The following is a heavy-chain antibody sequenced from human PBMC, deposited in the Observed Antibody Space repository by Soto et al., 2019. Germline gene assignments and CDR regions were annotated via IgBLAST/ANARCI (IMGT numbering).Heavy chain of an antibody. V-gene: IGHV3-30*18. CDR2: ISYDGSNK. D-gene: IGHD6-19*01. J-gene: IGHJ6*03. CDR3: AKDRGWLVALYYYMDV. Sequence: GGSLRLSCAASGFTFSSYGMHWVRQAPGKGLEWVAVISYDGSNKYYADSVKGRFTISRDNSKNTLYLQMNSLRAEDTAVYYCAKDRGWLVALYYYMDVWGKGTTVTVSS. CDR1: GFTFSSYG.